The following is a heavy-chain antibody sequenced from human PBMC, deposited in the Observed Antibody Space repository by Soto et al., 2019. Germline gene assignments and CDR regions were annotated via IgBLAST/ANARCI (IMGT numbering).Heavy chain of an antibody. Sequence: GGSLRLSCAASGFTFSSYGMHWVRQAPGKGLEWVAVISYDGSNKYYADSVKGRFTISRDNSKNTLYLQMNSLKAEDTAVYYCAKEGGKPPPRYSSGWYGPKDWGQGTLVTVSS. D-gene: IGHD6-19*01. CDR1: GFTFSSYG. CDR2: ISYDGSNK. J-gene: IGHJ4*02. CDR3: AKEGGKPPPRYSSGWYGPKD. V-gene: IGHV3-30*18.